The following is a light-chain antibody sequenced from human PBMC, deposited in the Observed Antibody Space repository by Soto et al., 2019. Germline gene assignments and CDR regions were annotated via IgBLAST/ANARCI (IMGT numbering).Light chain of an antibody. V-gene: IGKV1-27*01. J-gene: IGKJ3*01. CDR2: AAS. CDR3: QSYKSAPPFFS. Sequence: DIQMTQSPSSLSASVGDRVTITCRASQDISNSLAWYQQKPGKVPKLVIYAASTLQSGFPSRFSGSGSGTDFTLTISSLHPEDVATYYCQSYKSAPPFFSFGPGTKVEIK. CDR1: QDISNS.